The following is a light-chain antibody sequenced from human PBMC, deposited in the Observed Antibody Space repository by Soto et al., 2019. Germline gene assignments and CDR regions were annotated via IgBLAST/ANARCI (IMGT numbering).Light chain of an antibody. CDR1: SSDVGGYNY. CDR3: CSYAGSYTF. J-gene: IGLJ1*01. CDR2: DVS. V-gene: IGLV2-11*01. Sequence: QSVLTQPRSVSGSPGQSVTISCTGTSSDVGGYNYVSWYQQHPGKAPKLMIYDVSKRPSRVPDRFSGSKSGNTASLTISGLQAEDEAYYYCCSYAGSYTFFGTGTKLTVL.